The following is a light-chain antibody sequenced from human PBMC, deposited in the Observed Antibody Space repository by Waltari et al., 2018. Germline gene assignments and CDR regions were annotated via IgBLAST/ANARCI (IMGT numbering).Light chain of an antibody. CDR3: QQYHDYWT. CDR2: KAS. Sequence: DIQMTQSPSTLSASIGDRVTITCRASGSINSWLAWYQQRPGEAPKLLIYKASSLESGFPSRFSASGSGTEFSLTISGLQPDDFATYYCQQYHDYWTFGQGTKVEIK. V-gene: IGKV1-5*03. CDR1: GSINSW. J-gene: IGKJ1*01.